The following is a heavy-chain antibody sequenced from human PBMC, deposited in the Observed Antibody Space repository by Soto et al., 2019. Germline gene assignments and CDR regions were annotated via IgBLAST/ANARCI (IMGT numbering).Heavy chain of an antibody. J-gene: IGHJ3*02. CDR2: IIPIFGTA. V-gene: IGHV1-69*06. D-gene: IGHD5-12*01. Sequence: VASVKVSCKASGGTFSSYAISWVRQAPGQGLEWMGGIIPIFGTANYAQKFQGRVTITADKSTSTAYMELSSLRSEDTAVYYCARDYCQRWLQSEGCDAFDIWGQGTMVTVSS. CDR3: ARDYCQRWLQSEGCDAFDI. CDR1: GGTFSSYA.